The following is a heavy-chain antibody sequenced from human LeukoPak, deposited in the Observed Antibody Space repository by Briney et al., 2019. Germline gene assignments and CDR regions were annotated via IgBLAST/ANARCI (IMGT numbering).Heavy chain of an antibody. V-gene: IGHV1-69*04. J-gene: IGHJ4*02. CDR2: VIPILGIA. CDR1: GGTFSSYA. CDR3: ARVVDGYNDY. D-gene: IGHD5-12*01. Sequence: ASVKVSCKASGGTFSSYAISWVRQAPGQGLEWMGRVIPILGIANYAQKFQGRVTITADKSTSTAYMELSSLRSEDTAVYYCARVVDGYNDYWGQGTLVTVSS.